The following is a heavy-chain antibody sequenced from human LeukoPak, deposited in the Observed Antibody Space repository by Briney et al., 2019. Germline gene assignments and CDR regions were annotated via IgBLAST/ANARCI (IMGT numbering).Heavy chain of an antibody. CDR2: IYYSGST. CDR1: GGSISSYY. Sequence: SETLSLTCTVSGGSISSYYWSWIRQPPGKGLEWIGYIYYSGSTNYNPSLESRVTISVDTSKNSFSLKLSSVTAANTAVYYCARANQGWELAFDYWGQGTLVTVSS. V-gene: IGHV4-59*01. D-gene: IGHD1-26*01. J-gene: IGHJ4*02. CDR3: ARANQGWELAFDY.